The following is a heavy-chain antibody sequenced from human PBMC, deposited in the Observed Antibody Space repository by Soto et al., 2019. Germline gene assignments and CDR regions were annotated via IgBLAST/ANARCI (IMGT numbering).Heavy chain of an antibody. CDR1: GYTFTSYA. D-gene: IGHD6-6*01. CDR2: INAGNGNT. J-gene: IGHJ6*02. CDR3: ARVARGYYGMDV. Sequence: ASVKVSCKASGYTFTSYAMHWVRQAPGQRLEWMGWINAGNGNTKYSQKFQGRVTITRDTSASTAYMELSSLRSEDTAVYYCARVARGYYGMDVWGQETTVTVSS. V-gene: IGHV1-3*01.